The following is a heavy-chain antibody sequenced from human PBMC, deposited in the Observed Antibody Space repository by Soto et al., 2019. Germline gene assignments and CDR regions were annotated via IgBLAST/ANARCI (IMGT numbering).Heavy chain of an antibody. J-gene: IGHJ6*02. CDR3: ASSGGYSYGYYYYGMDV. CDR2: INHSGST. D-gene: IGHD5-18*01. CDR1: GGSFSGYY. Sequence: SETLSLTCAVYGGSFSGYYWSWIRQPPGKGLEWIGEINHSGSTNYNPSLKSRVTISVDTSKNQFSLKLSSVTAADTAVYYCASSGGYSYGYYYYGMDVWGQGTTVT. V-gene: IGHV4-34*01.